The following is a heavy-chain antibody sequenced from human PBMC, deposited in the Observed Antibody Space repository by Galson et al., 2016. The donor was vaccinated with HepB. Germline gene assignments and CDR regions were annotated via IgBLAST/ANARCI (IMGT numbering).Heavy chain of an antibody. Sequence: QSGAEVKKPGESLRISCKGSAYSFTSYWIGWVRQMPGKGLEWMAMIYPGDSDTRYSPSFQGQVTISADKSINTAYLQWSTLKASDTAIYYCARALEYGSRNYYAYYAMDVWGPGTTVIVSS. J-gene: IGHJ6*02. D-gene: IGHD4-17*01. V-gene: IGHV5-51*01. CDR2: IYPGDSDT. CDR3: ARALEYGSRNYYAYYAMDV. CDR1: AYSFTSYW.